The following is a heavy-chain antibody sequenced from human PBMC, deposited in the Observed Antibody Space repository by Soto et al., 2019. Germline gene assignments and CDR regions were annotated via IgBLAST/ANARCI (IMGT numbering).Heavy chain of an antibody. CDR2: ASPDGTST. Sequence: EVQVLESGGGLLQPGGSLRLSCAASGFTFSSFWMHWVRQAPGKGLEWVSRASPDGTSTSYADSVKGRFTISRDNAKNTLFMQMNSLRAEDTAVYYCTRHGSGDYFLFDPWGQGTLVTVSS. CDR1: GFTFSSFW. D-gene: IGHD4-17*01. J-gene: IGHJ5*02. CDR3: TRHGSGDYFLFDP. V-gene: IGHV3-74*02.